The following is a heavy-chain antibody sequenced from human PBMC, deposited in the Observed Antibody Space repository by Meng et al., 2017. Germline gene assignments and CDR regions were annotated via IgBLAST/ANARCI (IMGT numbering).Heavy chain of an antibody. CDR3: ARGSSSWITNWFDP. J-gene: IGHJ5*02. V-gene: IGHV1-8*01. Sequence: QVPLVQFGAEVKKPGDSVKVSCKASGYTFTSYDINWVRQATGQGLEWMGWMNPNSGNTGYAQKFQGRVTMTRNTSISTAYMELSSLRSEDTAVYYCARGSSSWITNWFDPWGQETLVTVSS. CDR1: GYTFTSYD. CDR2: MNPNSGNT. D-gene: IGHD6-13*01.